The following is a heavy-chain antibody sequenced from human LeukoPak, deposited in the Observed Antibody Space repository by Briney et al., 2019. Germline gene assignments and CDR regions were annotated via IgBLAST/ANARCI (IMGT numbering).Heavy chain of an antibody. CDR1: GFTVSNNY. Sequence: GGSLRLSCTASGFTVSNNYMSWVRQAPGKGLGWVSVIYSGGRTYYADSVKGRFTISRDNSKNTLYLQMNSLRAEDTAVYYCARDQRWQQVAREATSSMDVWGQGTTVTVSS. V-gene: IGHV3-53*01. CDR3: ARDQRWQQVAREATSSMDV. D-gene: IGHD6-13*01. CDR2: IYSGGRT. J-gene: IGHJ6*02.